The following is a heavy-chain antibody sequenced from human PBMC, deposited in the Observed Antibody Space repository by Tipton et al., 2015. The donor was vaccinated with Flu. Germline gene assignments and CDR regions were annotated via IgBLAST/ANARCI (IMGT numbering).Heavy chain of an antibody. CDR3: ARILGFCRENSCSVMARGFDY. V-gene: IGHV2-70*11. D-gene: IGHD2-2*01. J-gene: IGHJ4*02. CDR1: GFSLTTRGMS. CDR2: IDWDDDT. Sequence: LVKPTQTLTLTCTFSGFSLTTRGMSMSWIRQPPGKALQWLARIDWDDDTYYSTSLKTRLTISKDSSKSQVVLTMTDMDPVDTATYYCARILGFCRENSCSVMARGFDYWGQGTPVTVSS.